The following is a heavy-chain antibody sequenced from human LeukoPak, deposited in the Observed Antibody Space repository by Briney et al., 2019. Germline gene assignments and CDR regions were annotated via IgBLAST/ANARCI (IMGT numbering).Heavy chain of an antibody. V-gene: IGHV4-30-4*01. CDR3: ARGLLSRDYDSSGFGY. J-gene: IGHJ4*02. D-gene: IGHD3-22*01. CDR1: GASISSGDYY. CDR2: IYYTVSI. Sequence: SETLSLTCTVSGASISSGDYYWIWIRQSPGKGLEWIGYIYYTVSIYYNPSLKSRVIISVDTSKNQFSLNLSSVTAADTAVYYCARGLLSRDYDSSGFGYWGQGTLVTVSS.